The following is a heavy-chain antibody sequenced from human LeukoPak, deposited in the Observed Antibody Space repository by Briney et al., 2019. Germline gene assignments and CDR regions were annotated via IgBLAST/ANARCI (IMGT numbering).Heavy chain of an antibody. CDR2: INHSGST. D-gene: IGHD3-10*01. V-gene: IGHV4-34*01. CDR3: ARARGAYYGSGSYYPSSSYFDY. CDR1: GGSFSGYY. J-gene: IGHJ4*02. Sequence: SETLSLTCTVYGGSFSGYYWSWIRQPPGKGLEWIGEINHSGSTNYNPSLKSRVTISVDTSKNQFSLKLSSVTAADTAVYYCARARGAYYGSGSYYPSSSYFDYWGQGTLVTVSS.